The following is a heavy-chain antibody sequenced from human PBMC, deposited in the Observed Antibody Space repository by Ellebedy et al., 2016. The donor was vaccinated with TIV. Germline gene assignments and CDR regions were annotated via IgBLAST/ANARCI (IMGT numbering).Heavy chain of an antibody. CDR1: GYSFTNYW. V-gene: IGHV5-51*01. CDR2: IYPGDSDT. Sequence: GESLKISXKGSGYSFTNYWIAWVRQMPGKGLEWMGIIYPGDSDTRYSPSFQGQVTISADKSISTAYLQWSSLKASDTAMYYCASQLGTSSGCFGYWGQGTLVTVSS. D-gene: IGHD6-19*01. CDR3: ASQLGTSSGCFGY. J-gene: IGHJ4*02.